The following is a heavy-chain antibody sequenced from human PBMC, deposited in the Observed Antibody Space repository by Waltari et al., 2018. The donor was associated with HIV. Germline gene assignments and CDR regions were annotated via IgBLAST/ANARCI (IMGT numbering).Heavy chain of an antibody. Sequence: QVQLVQSGAEVKKPGSSVKASCKASGGAFGSPTFNWVRQAPGQGLEWMGRAIPMFGTANYARKFQGRVTITADKSTTTAYMELNGLRIDDTAVYYCASARETMGVDFDSWGQGTLVTVS. V-gene: IGHV1-69*08. CDR3: ASARETMGVDFDS. D-gene: IGHD3-10*01. J-gene: IGHJ5*01. CDR1: GGAFGSPT. CDR2: AIPMFGTA.